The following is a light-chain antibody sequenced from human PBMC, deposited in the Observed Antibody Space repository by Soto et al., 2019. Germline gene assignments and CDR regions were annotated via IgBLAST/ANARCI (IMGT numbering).Light chain of an antibody. Sequence: DIQMTQSRSSLSASVGDRVTITCRASQGISTYLALYQQRPGKAPKLLIYAASTLQSGVPSRFSGSGSGTEFTLTISSLQPEDFSTYHCQEYKTWTFGQATKVDIK. CDR3: QEYKTWT. CDR2: AAS. CDR1: QGISTY. J-gene: IGKJ1*01. V-gene: IGKV1-9*01.